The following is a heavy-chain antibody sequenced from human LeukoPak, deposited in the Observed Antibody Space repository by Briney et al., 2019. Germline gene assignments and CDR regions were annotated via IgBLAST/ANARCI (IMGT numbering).Heavy chain of an antibody. CDR1: GGSISSSSYY. Sequence: PSETLSLTCTVSGGSISSSSYYWGWIRQPPGKGLEWIGSIYYSGSTYYNPSLKSRVTISVDTSKNQFSLKLSSVTAADTAVYYCARHKGIRFLEWLLGNNWFDPWGQGTLVTVSS. CDR2: IYYSGST. J-gene: IGHJ5*02. D-gene: IGHD3-3*01. CDR3: ARHKGIRFLEWLLGNNWFDP. V-gene: IGHV4-39*01.